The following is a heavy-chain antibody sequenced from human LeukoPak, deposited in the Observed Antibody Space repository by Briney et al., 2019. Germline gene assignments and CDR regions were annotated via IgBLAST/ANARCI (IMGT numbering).Heavy chain of an antibody. V-gene: IGHV3-53*01. D-gene: IGHD3-10*01. Sequence: PGGSLRLSCAASGFTVSSNDMSWVRQAPGKGLEWVSVIYSGGSTYYADSVKGRFTISRDNSKNTLYLQMNSLRAEDTAVYYCARDAVYSNPKYYYGSGRYYGMDVWGQGTTVTVSS. J-gene: IGHJ6*02. CDR1: GFTVSSND. CDR2: IYSGGST. CDR3: ARDAVYSNPKYYYGSGRYYGMDV.